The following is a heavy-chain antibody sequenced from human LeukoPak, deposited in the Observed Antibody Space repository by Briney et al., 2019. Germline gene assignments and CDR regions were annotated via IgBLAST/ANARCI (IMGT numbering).Heavy chain of an antibody. Sequence: GGSLRLSCAASGFTFSSYAMSWVRQAPGKGLEWVSAISGSGGSTYYADSVKGRFAISRDNSKSTLFLQMNSLRAEDTALYYCAKDLHYYVAMDVWGQGTAVTVSS. CDR2: ISGSGGST. V-gene: IGHV3-23*01. J-gene: IGHJ6*02. CDR1: GFTFSSYA. CDR3: AKDLHYYVAMDV. D-gene: IGHD3-10*02.